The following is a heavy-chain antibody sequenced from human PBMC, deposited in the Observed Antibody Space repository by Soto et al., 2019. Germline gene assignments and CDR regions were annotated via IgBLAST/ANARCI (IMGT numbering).Heavy chain of an antibody. CDR2: ISRSSNYI. Sequence: GGSLRLSCAASGFSFSTYDMNWVRQAPGEGLEWLSSISRSSNYIYYADSVKGRFTISRDNAKNSLYLQMNSLRAEDTAVYYCARDSSPNYNYYYGMDVWGQGTTVTVSS. V-gene: IGHV3-21*01. J-gene: IGHJ6*02. CDR1: GFSFSTYD. D-gene: IGHD6-13*01. CDR3: ARDSSPNYNYYYGMDV.